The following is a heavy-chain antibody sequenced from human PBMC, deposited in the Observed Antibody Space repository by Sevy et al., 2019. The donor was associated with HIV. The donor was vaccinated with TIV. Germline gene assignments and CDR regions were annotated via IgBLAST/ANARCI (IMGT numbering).Heavy chain of an antibody. CDR1: GFNFRRFA. CDR3: AKGGPAGVDYYYYLDV. CDR2: ITASGGNI. D-gene: IGHD5-12*01. Sequence: GGSLRLSCAASGFNFRRFAMSWVRLAPGKGLEWVSGITASGGNIYYIDSVKGRFTSSRENSKNTLYLQMNGLRAEDTAIYFCAKGGPAGVDYYYYLDVLGKGTTVTVSS. J-gene: IGHJ6*03. V-gene: IGHV3-23*01.